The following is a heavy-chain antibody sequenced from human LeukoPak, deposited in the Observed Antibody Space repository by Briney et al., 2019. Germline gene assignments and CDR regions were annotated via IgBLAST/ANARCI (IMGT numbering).Heavy chain of an antibody. J-gene: IGHJ4*02. Sequence: GESLKISCKTSGYNFVTYGIGWVRQMPGKGLEWMGIIYPGDSDTRYSPSFQGQVTMSADKSISTACLQWSSLKASDTAIYYCARGDGYNYDYWGQGTLVTVSS. CDR3: ARGDGYNYDY. CDR1: GYNFVTYG. V-gene: IGHV5-51*01. CDR2: IYPGDSDT. D-gene: IGHD5-24*01.